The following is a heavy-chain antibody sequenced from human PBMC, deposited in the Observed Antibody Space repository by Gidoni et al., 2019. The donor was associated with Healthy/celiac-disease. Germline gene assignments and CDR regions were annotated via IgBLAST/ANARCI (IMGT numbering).Heavy chain of an antibody. V-gene: IGHV3-23*01. D-gene: IGHD1-7*01. J-gene: IGHJ4*02. CDR2: ISGSGGSP. CDR3: AKGGGYNWNYYFDY. Sequence: EVQLLESGGGLVQPGGSLRLSWAASGSTFSSYAMSWVRQAPGKGLEWVSAISGSGGSPYCADSVKGRFPISRYNSKTTLYLQMNSLRAEDTAVYYCAKGGGYNWNYYFDYWGQGTLVTVSS. CDR1: GSTFSSYA.